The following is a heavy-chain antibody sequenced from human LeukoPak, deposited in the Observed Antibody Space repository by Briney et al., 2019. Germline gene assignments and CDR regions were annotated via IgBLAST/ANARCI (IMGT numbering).Heavy chain of an antibody. Sequence: GGSLRLSCAGSGFTFSNAWMTWVRQAPGKGLEWVGRIKTKTDGGTTGYAAPVKGRFTISRDDSRNTLYLQMNSLRTEDTAVYYCTSTLGYWGQGALVTVSS. CDR2: IKTKTDGGTT. V-gene: IGHV3-15*01. CDR1: GFTFSNAW. J-gene: IGHJ4*02. CDR3: TSTLGY.